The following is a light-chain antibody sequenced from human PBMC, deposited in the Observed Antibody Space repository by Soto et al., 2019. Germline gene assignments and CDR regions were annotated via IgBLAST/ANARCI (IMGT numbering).Light chain of an antibody. J-gene: IGKJ4*01. Sequence: EMVLTQSHGTLSLSPGASATRACRASQTISSTFVAWYQQKPGQAPRLLIYAASSRATGIPARFSGSGSGTDYTLTISRLVPEDFAVYYCQQYGSSPLTFGGGTKVDI. CDR2: AAS. CDR3: QQYGSSPLT. V-gene: IGKV3-20*01. CDR1: QTISSTF.